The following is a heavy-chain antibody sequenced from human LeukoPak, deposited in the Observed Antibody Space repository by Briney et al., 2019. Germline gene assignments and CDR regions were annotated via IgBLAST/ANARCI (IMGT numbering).Heavy chain of an antibody. V-gene: IGHV7-4-1*02. Sequence: GASVKVSCKASGYTFTSYAMNWVRQAPGQALEWMGWINTNTGNPTYAQGFTGRLVFSLDTSVSTAYLQISSLKAEDTAVYSCARDRRFLEWLLYRPNWFDPWGQGTLVTVSS. D-gene: IGHD3-3*01. CDR3: ARDRRFLEWLLYRPNWFDP. CDR2: INTNTGNP. CDR1: GYTFTSYA. J-gene: IGHJ5*02.